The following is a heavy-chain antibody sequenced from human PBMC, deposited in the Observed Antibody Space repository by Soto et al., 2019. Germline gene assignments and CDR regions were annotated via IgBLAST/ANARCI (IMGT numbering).Heavy chain of an antibody. D-gene: IGHD6-6*01. J-gene: IGHJ5*02. Sequence: EVQLVESGGGLVQPGRSLTLSCAASGFTFDDYAMHWFRQAPGKGLEWVSGISWNSGSIGYADSVQGRFTISRDNRKNSLYLQMNSLRAEDTAFYYCAKGRDSSSSSWFDPWGQGTLATVSS. V-gene: IGHV3-9*01. CDR2: ISWNSGSI. CDR1: GFTFDDYA. CDR3: AKGRDSSSSSWFDP.